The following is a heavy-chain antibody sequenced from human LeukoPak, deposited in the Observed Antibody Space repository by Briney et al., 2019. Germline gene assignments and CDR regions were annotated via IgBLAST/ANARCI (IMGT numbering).Heavy chain of an antibody. Sequence: PGGSLRLSCAASGFTFSTYTIHWVRQAPGKGLEYVSAISSNGDSTYYAKSVKGRFTISRDNSKNTLYLQMDSLRAEDMAVYYCARGRTLVVVNDALDIWGQGTLVTVSS. CDR3: ARGRTLVVVNDALDI. J-gene: IGHJ3*02. V-gene: IGHV3-64*01. D-gene: IGHD3-22*01. CDR1: GFTFSTYT. CDR2: ISSNGDST.